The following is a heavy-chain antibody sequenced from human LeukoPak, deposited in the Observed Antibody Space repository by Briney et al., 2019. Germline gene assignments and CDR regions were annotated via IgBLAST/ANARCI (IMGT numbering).Heavy chain of an antibody. Sequence: GGSLRLSCAASGFTFSSYAMHWVRQAPGKGLEWVAVISYDGSNKYYADSVKGRFTISRDNSKNTLYLQMNSLRAEDTAVYYCARDHAPGIAVAGSRRPFDYWGQGTLVTVSS. D-gene: IGHD6-19*01. CDR1: GFTFSSYA. J-gene: IGHJ4*02. CDR3: ARDHAPGIAVAGSRRPFDY. CDR2: ISYDGSNK. V-gene: IGHV3-30-3*01.